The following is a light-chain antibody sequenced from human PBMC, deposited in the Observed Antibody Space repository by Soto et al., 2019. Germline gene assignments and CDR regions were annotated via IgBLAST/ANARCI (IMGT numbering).Light chain of an antibody. CDR1: QDISSY. Sequence: AIHLTQSPSSLSASVVHRVTINCRGGQDISSYLAGYQQKTGEDPNLLINATSSLQGGGPSRCSGSGTCGKVSLTNSSHPPGDDSAFYLLQEYSYPQTFGRGTKVDI. CDR2: ATS. J-gene: IGKJ1*01. V-gene: IGKV1-6*01. CDR3: LQEYSYPQT.